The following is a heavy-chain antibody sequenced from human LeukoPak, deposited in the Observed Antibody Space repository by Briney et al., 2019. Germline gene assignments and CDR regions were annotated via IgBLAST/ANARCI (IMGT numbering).Heavy chain of an antibody. D-gene: IGHD3-16*01. V-gene: IGHV2-5*02. J-gene: IGHJ3*02. Sequence: SGPTLVKPTQTLTLTCTFSGFSLSATGVAVGWIRQPPGKALEWLALIYWDDDKRYSPSLKSRLTITKDTSKNQVVLTMTNMDPVDTAAYYCAHRRIRGSNYAPGSFDIWGQGTMVTVSS. CDR2: IYWDDDK. CDR1: GFSLSATGVA. CDR3: AHRRIRGSNYAPGSFDI.